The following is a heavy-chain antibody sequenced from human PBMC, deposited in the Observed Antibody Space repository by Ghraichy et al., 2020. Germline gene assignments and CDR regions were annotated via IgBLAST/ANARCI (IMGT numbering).Heavy chain of an antibody. CDR3: ASVRVGGMRSGYFQL. D-gene: IGHD1-26*01. CDR2: IYHSGST. V-gene: IGHV4-30-2*01. Sequence: SETLSLTCAVSGGSISSGGYSWSWLRQPPGKGLEWIGYIYHSGSTYYNPSLKSRVTISVDRSKNQFSLKLSSVTAADTAVYYCASVRVGGMRSGYFQLLGQGTLVTVS. CDR1: GGSISSGGYS. J-gene: IGHJ1*01.